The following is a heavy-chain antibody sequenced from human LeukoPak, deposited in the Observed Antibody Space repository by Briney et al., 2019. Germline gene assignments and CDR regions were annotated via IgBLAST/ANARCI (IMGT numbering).Heavy chain of an antibody. V-gene: IGHV1-69*11. Sequence: SVKVSCKASGGTFSTSAITWVRQAPGQGLEWIGRIIPFLNTNYARKFGGRVTMTADESTTTAYLKLSGLRSEDTAIYYCAINWGSGWNKATDFWGQGALVTVSS. J-gene: IGHJ4*02. CDR2: IIPFLNT. CDR3: AINWGSGWNKATDF. D-gene: IGHD6-19*01. CDR1: GGTFSTSA.